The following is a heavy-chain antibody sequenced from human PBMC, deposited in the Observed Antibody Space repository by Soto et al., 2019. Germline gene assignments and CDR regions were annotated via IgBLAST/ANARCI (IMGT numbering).Heavy chain of an antibody. CDR1: GFNFSDAW. J-gene: IGHJ5*02. CDR3: TTLGPP. Sequence: EVQLVESGGGLVKTGGSLRVSCAASGFNFSDAWTNWVRQAPGKGLEWVGHVKTKTDGGTTEYAASVKGRFIVSRDDSRNTLYLQMNSLKSEDTAMYYCTTLGPPWGKGTLVVVPS. CDR2: VKTKTDGGTT. V-gene: IGHV3-15*07.